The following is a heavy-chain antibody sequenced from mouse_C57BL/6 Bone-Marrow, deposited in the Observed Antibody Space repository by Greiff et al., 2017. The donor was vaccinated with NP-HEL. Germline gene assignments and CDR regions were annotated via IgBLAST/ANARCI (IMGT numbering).Heavy chain of an antibody. CDR2: IYPSGSET. J-gene: IGHJ1*03. D-gene: IGHD1-1*01. V-gene: IGHV1-52*01. CDR1: GYTFTSYW. Sequence: QVQLQQPGAELVRPGSSVKLSCKASGYTFTSYWMHWVKQRPIQGLEWIGNIYPSGSETHYNQKFKDKATLTVDKSSSTAYMQLSSLTSEDSAFYYCARRAPYYYGSSDFDVWGTGTTVTVSS. CDR3: ARRAPYYYGSSDFDV.